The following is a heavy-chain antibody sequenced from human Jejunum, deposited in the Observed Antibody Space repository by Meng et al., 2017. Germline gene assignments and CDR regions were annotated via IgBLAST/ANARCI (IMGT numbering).Heavy chain of an antibody. J-gene: IGHJ5*02. CDR3: SNYVWGSPPTGVLS. V-gene: IGHV4-4*02. D-gene: IGHD3-16*01. Sequence: VHLKESGPGLLQPSGTLSLTCAVSGVSISSNHWWSWVRQSPGKGLEWIGEMYHGGSTNYNPSLKSRVNISVDKPKNQFSLKLTSVTAADTGVYYCSNYVWGSPPTGVLSWGQGTLVTVSS. CDR2: MYHGGST. CDR1: GVSISSNHW.